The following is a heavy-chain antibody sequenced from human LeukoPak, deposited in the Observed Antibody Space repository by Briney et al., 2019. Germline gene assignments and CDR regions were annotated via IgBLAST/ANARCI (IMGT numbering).Heavy chain of an antibody. Sequence: GGSLRLSCAASGFTFSSYWMSWVRQAPGKGLEWVSYISSSGRTMYYADSVKGRFTISRENAKNSLYLQMNSLRAEDTAVYYCARDSGYSYGAFDPWGQGTLVTVSS. CDR3: ARDSGYSYGAFDP. CDR2: ISSSGRTM. D-gene: IGHD5-18*01. V-gene: IGHV3-48*04. J-gene: IGHJ5*02. CDR1: GFTFSSYW.